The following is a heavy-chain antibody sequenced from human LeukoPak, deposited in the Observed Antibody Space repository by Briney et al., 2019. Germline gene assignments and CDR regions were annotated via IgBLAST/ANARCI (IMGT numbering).Heavy chain of an antibody. CDR3: ARGGGAVDY. CDR1: GDSVSSNSAG. J-gene: IGHJ4*02. V-gene: IGHV6-1*01. Sequence: KLSQTLSLTCAISGDSVSSNSAGWSWIRQSPSRGLEWLGRTYYRSKWYNDYATSVKSRITINPDTSKNQFSLQLNSVTPEDTAVYYCARGGGAVDYWGQGTLVTVSS. D-gene: IGHD3-16*01. CDR2: TYYRSKWYN.